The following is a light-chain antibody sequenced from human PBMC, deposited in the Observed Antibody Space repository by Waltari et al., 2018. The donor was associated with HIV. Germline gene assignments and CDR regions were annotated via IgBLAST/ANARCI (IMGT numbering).Light chain of an antibody. V-gene: IGLV3-25*03. Sequence: SSGLTQPPSVSVSPGQTAKITCSGDGLSKQYVFWYQQKTGQAPVVVIYKDTERPSNIPERFSGATSGTTVTLTISGVQAEDEADYFCHSEDNTGAAFFGGGTRLTVL. CDR1: GLSKQY. J-gene: IGLJ2*01. CDR3: HSEDNTGAAF. CDR2: KDT.